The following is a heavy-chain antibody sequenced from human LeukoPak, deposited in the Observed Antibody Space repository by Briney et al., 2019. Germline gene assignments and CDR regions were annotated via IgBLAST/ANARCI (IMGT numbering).Heavy chain of an antibody. CDR1: GGSINRYY. D-gene: IGHD6-19*01. Sequence: PSETLSLTCTVSGGSINRYYWSWIRQPLGKGLEWVGYNSGSANYNPSLKSRVTISVHPSKNQFSLKLSSVTAADTAVYYCARVGSGRGYYLDYWGQGTLVTVSS. V-gene: IGHV4-59*01. CDR3: ARVGSGRGYYLDY. CDR2: NSGSA. J-gene: IGHJ4*02.